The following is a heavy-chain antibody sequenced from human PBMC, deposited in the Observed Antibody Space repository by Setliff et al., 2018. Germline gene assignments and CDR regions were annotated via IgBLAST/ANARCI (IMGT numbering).Heavy chain of an antibody. CDR3: AKHRVRQLGILSWYFDL. J-gene: IGHJ2*01. D-gene: IGHD7-27*01. Sequence: PSETLSLTCAVYGGSFSGYYWSWIRQPPGKGLEWIGEINHSGSTNYNPSLKSRVTISVDTSKNQFSLKLSSVTAADTAVYYCAKHRVRQLGILSWYFDLWGRGTLVTVSS. CDR2: INHSGST. CDR1: GGSFSGYY. V-gene: IGHV4-34*01.